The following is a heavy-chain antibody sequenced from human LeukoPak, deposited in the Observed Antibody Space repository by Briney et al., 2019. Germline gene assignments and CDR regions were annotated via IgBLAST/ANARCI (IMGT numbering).Heavy chain of an antibody. D-gene: IGHD5-24*01. J-gene: IGHJ6*03. Sequence: GGSLRLSCAASGFTFSSYAMHWVRQAPGKGLEWVAVISYDGSNKYYADSVKGRFTISRDNSKNTLYLQMNSLRAEDTAVYYCAREPGWLQSGDVYYYYYMDVWGKGTTVTVSS. CDR3: AREPGWLQSGDVYYYYYMDV. CDR2: ISYDGSNK. V-gene: IGHV3-30-3*01. CDR1: GFTFSSYA.